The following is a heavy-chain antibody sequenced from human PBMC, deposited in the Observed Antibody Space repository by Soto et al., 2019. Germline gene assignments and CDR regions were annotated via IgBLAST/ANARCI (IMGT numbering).Heavy chain of an antibody. J-gene: IGHJ4*02. Sequence: GGSLRLSCAASGFTFSRYWMHWVRQVPGKGLVWVSRINSDGRSTGYADSVKGRFTISRDNAKKMLYLQMNSLRAEDTAVYYCAREEDYTNDYWGQGTLVTVSA. D-gene: IGHD2-2*02. V-gene: IGHV3-74*01. CDR1: GFTFSRYW. CDR3: AREEDYTNDY. CDR2: INSDGRST.